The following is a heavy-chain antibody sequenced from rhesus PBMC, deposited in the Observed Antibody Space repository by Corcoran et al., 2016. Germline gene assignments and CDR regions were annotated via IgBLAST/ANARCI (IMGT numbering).Heavy chain of an antibody. Sequence: EVQLVESGGGLVQPGGSLRLSCAASGFTFSDYAMSWVRQAFGKGLEWVGYIRSKYTNTAKKYAASVQGRFTISRDNSKNKGYLQMGSRKTEDTAVYYCTTDWTSIYSGSSLDYGLDSWGQGVVVTVSS. CDR2: IRSKYTNTAK. D-gene: IGHD6-25*01. J-gene: IGHJ6*01. V-gene: IGHV3-186*02. CDR3: TTDWTSIYSGSSLDYGLDS. CDR1: GFTFSDYA.